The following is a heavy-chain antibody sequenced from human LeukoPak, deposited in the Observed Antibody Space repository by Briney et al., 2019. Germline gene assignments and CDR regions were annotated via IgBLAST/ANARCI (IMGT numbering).Heavy chain of an antibody. CDR2: MNPNSGNT. D-gene: IGHD6-19*01. J-gene: IGHJ3*02. Sequence: ASVKVSCRASGYTFTNVDINWVRQASGQGLELMGWMNPNSGNTGYAQNFQGRLTITRDTSISTAYMELSSLRSEDTAVYYCVRDSNGQTRADDPFDIWGQGTMVTVSS. V-gene: IGHV1-8*03. CDR1: GYTFTNVD. CDR3: VRDSNGQTRADDPFDI.